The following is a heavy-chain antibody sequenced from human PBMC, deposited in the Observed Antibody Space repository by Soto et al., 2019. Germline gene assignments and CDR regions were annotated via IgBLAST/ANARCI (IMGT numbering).Heavy chain of an antibody. D-gene: IGHD2-2*01. CDR1: GGSFSGYY. J-gene: IGHJ4*02. CDR3: AREPDSRSVVPAAIAFDY. Sequence: TSETLPLTCAVYGGSFSGYYWSWVRQPPGKGLEWIGEINHSGSTNYNPSLKSRVTISVDTSKNQFSLKLSSVTAADTAVYYCAREPDSRSVVPAAIAFDYWGQGTLVTVSS. CDR2: INHSGST. V-gene: IGHV4-34*01.